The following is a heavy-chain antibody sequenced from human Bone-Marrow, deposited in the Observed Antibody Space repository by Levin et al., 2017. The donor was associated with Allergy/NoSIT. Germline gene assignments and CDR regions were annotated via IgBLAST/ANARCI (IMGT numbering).Heavy chain of an antibody. D-gene: IGHD4-23*01. J-gene: IGHJ4*02. CDR2: TRNKANSYTT. CDR3: VRDHNGGNSRGY. CDR1: GFTFSDHY. V-gene: IGHV3-72*01. Sequence: GESLKISCAASGFTFSDHYMDWVRQAPGKGLEWVGRTRNKANSYTTEYAASVKGRFTISRDDSKNSLYLQMNSLKIEDTAVYYCVRDHNGGNSRGYWGQGTLVTVSS.